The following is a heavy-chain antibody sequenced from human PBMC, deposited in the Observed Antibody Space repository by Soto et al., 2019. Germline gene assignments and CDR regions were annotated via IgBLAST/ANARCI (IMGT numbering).Heavy chain of an antibody. J-gene: IGHJ1*01. CDR1: GYTFSNYD. V-gene: IGHV1-8*01. CDR2: MNPKSGYT. D-gene: IGHD6-19*01. CDR3: AKGVPGIAVAGTGYFHH. Sequence: ASVKVSCKTSGYTFSNYDINWVRQAAGQGLEWMGWMNPKSGYTGSARNFQGRVTMTRDTSMTTAYMELSSLRSEDTAMYYCAKGVPGIAVAGTGYFHHWGQGTLVTVSS.